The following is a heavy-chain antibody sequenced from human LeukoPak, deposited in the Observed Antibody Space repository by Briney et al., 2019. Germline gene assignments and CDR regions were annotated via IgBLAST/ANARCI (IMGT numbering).Heavy chain of an antibody. CDR1: GFTFSSYW. V-gene: IGHV3-7*03. J-gene: IGHJ4*02. CDR3: ARGQYFSTAYYFDY. D-gene: IGHD2/OR15-2a*01. CDR2: IKQAGTEK. Sequence: GGSLRLSCAASGFTFSSYWMTWVRQAPGKGLEWVANIKQAGTEKYYVDSVKGRFTISRDNAKNSLFLQMNSLRAEDTAVYFCARGQYFSTAYYFDYWGQGTLVTVSS.